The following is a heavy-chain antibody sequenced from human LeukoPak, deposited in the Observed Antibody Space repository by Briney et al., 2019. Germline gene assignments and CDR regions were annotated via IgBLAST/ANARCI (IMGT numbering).Heavy chain of an antibody. Sequence: ASVKVSCKASGYTFTSYAMHWVRQAPGQRLEWMGWINAGNGDTKYSQKFQGRVTITRDTSASTAYMELSSLRSEDTAVYYCARARRGYCSGGSCPNWFDPWGQGTLVTVSS. V-gene: IGHV1-3*01. D-gene: IGHD2-15*01. CDR2: INAGNGDT. CDR3: ARARRGYCSGGSCPNWFDP. J-gene: IGHJ5*02. CDR1: GYTFTSYA.